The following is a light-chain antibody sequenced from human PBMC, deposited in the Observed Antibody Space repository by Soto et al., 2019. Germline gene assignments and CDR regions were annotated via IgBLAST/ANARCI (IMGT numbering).Light chain of an antibody. CDR1: SSDVGGYNY. V-gene: IGLV2-14*03. CDR2: DVS. Sequence: QSALTQPASVSGSPGQSITISCTGTSSDVGGYNYVSWYQQHPGEAPKLMIYDVSVRPSGVSIRFSASKSGNTASLTISGLQPEDEADYFCCSYTSSSTPWVFGTGTKVTVL. CDR3: CSYTSSSTPWV. J-gene: IGLJ1*01.